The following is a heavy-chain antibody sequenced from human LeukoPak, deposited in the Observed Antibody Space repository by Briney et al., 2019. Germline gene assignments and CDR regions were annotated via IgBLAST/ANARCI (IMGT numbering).Heavy chain of an antibody. CDR2: INPNSGGT. J-gene: IGHJ3*02. CDR1: GYTFTSYD. V-gene: IGHV1-2*02. Sequence: ASVKVSCKASGYTFTSYDINWVRQATGQWLEWMGWINPNSGGTNYAQKFQGRVTMARDKSIRTAYMELSRLTSDDTAVYYCARNIWFGESADAFDIWGQGTMVTVSS. D-gene: IGHD3-10*01. CDR3: ARNIWFGESADAFDI.